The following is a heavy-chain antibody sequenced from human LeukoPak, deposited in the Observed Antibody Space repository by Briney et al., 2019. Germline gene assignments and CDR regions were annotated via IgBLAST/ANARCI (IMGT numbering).Heavy chain of an antibody. V-gene: IGHV3-7*01. Sequence: PGGSLRLSCAASGFTFSSFWMNWVRQAPGKGLEWVANIKEDGSEKYYVVSVKGRYTISRDNAKNSLYLQMNNLRAEDTAVYYCARRLDYFDYWGQGTLVTVSS. CDR1: GFTFSSFW. CDR3: ARRLDYFDY. CDR2: IKEDGSEK. J-gene: IGHJ4*02.